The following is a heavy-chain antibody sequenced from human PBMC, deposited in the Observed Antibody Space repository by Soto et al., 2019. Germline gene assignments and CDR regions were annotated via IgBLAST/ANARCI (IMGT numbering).Heavy chain of an antibody. CDR1: GFTFSSYG. J-gene: IGHJ4*02. CDR2: ILYDGTKK. V-gene: IGHV3-30*18. D-gene: IGHD4-17*01. CDR3: AKDRGALRWSEEHYYFDY. Sequence: GSLRLSCAASGFTFSSYGMHWVRQAPGKGLEWVAVILYDGTKKYYADSMKGRFTISRDNSKNTLYLQMNSLRAEDTAVYYCAKDRGALRWSEEHYYFDYWGQGTLVTVSS.